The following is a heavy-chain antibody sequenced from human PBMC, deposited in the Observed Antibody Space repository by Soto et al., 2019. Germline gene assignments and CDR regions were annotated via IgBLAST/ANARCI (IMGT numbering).Heavy chain of an antibody. CDR2: IYPSDSDT. D-gene: IGHD3-3*01. Sequence: SLKDSCKGSGYNIAWYWMAWVRQMPGKGLELMGIIYPSDSDTRYRPSFQGQVTISADKSISSAYLQWSSLRASDTAMYYCARGGVSTRAFDYWGQGTPVPGFS. CDR1: GYNIAWYW. CDR3: ARGGVSTRAFDY. J-gene: IGHJ4*02. V-gene: IGHV5-51*01.